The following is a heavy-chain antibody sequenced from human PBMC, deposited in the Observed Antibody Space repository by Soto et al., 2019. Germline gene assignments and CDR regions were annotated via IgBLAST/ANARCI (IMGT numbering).Heavy chain of an antibody. CDR2: IIPIFGTA. J-gene: IGHJ4*02. V-gene: IGHV1-69*13. Sequence: ASVKVSCKASGGTFSSYAISWVRQAPGQGLEWMGGIIPIFGTANYAQKFQGRVTITADESTSTAYMELSSLRSEDTAVYYCARVHIAARPTYFDYWGQGTLVTVSS. CDR1: GGTFSSYA. D-gene: IGHD6-6*01. CDR3: ARVHIAARPTYFDY.